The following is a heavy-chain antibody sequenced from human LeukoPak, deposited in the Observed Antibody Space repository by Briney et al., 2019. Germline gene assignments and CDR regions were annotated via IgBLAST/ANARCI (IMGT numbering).Heavy chain of an antibody. J-gene: IGHJ4*02. D-gene: IGHD1-26*01. Sequence: GGTLRLSCAASGFTFSSYAMSWVRQAPGKGLEWASAISGSGGSTYYADSVKGRFTISRDNSENTLYLQMNSLGAEDTAVYYCAKGSGSYLSPLYYFDYWGQGTLVTVSS. CDR3: AKGSGSYLSPLYYFDY. V-gene: IGHV3-23*01. CDR1: GFTFSSYA. CDR2: ISGSGGST.